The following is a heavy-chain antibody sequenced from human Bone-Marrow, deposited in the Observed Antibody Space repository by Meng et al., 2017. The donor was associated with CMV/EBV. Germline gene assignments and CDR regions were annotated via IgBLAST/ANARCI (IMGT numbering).Heavy chain of an antibody. CDR1: GFPFSNYA. V-gene: IGHV3-23*01. D-gene: IGHD2-2*01. CDR3: ARDGYCSSTSCLYYYYYYGMDV. CDR2: VTGGGGST. Sequence: GESLKISCAASGFPFSNYAMSWVRQAPGKGLEWVSGVTGGGGSTYYADSVKGRFTISRDNSKNTLYLQMNSLRAEDTAVYYCARDGYCSSTSCLYYYYYYGMDVWGQGTTVTVSS. J-gene: IGHJ6*02.